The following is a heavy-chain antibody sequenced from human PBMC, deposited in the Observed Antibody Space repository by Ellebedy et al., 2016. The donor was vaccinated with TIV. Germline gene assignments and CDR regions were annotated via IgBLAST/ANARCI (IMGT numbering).Heavy chain of an antibody. J-gene: IGHJ4*02. CDR2: INPNSGGT. CDR3: AREYYYDSSGVEY. CDR1: GYTFTGYY. D-gene: IGHD3-22*01. V-gene: IGHV1-2*02. Sequence: ASVKVSXXASGYTFTGYYMHWVRQAPGQGLEWMGWINPNSGGTNYAQKFQGRVTMTRDTSISTAYMELSRLRSDDTAVYYCAREYYYDSSGVEYWGQGTLVTVSS.